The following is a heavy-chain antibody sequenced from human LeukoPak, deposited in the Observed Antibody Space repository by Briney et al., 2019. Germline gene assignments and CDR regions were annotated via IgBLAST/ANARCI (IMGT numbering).Heavy chain of an antibody. Sequence: GGSLRLSCAASGFTFSSYWMSWVRQAPGKGLEWVANIMQDGSEKHYVDSVKGRFTISRDNAKNSLYLQMNSLRAEDTAVYYCARGNGYDFWSGYYRYFDYWGQGTLVTVSS. CDR2: IMQDGSEK. V-gene: IGHV3-7*01. J-gene: IGHJ4*02. CDR1: GFTFSSYW. CDR3: ARGNGYDFWSGYYRYFDY. D-gene: IGHD3-3*01.